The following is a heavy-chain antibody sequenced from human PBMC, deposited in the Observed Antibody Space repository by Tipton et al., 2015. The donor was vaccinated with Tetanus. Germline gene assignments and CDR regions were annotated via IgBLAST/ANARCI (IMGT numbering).Heavy chain of an antibody. J-gene: IGHJ4*02. CDR3: VKDLFRENGRLDS. CDR2: ITWNTGTA. Sequence: QLVQSGGALVQPGRSLRLSCAASGFTFGHYAMHWVRQAPGKGLEWVAGITWNTGTADYADSVRGRFSIVRDNARNSLYLQMNSLRAEDTARYYCVKDLFRENGRLDSSGQGSLVTVSS. CDR1: GFTFGHYA. V-gene: IGHV3-9*01. D-gene: IGHD2-21*01.